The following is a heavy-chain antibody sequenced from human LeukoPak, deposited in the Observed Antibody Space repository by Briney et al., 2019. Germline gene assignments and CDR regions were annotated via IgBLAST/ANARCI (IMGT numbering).Heavy chain of an antibody. Sequence: GGSLRLSCATSGFTFDDYAFHWVRQVPGKGLEWVSLISRDGGTTSYGDSVKDRFTISRDNSKNSLYMQMNSLKTEDSALYYCTKDFSGSYENWGQGTLVTVSS. CDR3: TKDFSGSYEN. CDR1: GFTFDDYA. J-gene: IGHJ4*02. CDR2: ISRDGGTT. D-gene: IGHD3-10*01. V-gene: IGHV3-43*02.